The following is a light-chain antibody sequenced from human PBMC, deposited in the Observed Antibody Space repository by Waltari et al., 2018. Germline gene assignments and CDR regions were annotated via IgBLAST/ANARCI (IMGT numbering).Light chain of an antibody. CDR3: QQSYSTPWT. CDR1: QSISSY. Sequence: DLQMPQSPSSLSASVGARVPITCRASQSISSYLNWYQQKPGKAPKLLIYAASSLQSGVPSRFSGSGSGTDFTLTISSLQPEDFATYYCQQSYSTPWTFGQGTKVEIK. J-gene: IGKJ1*01. V-gene: IGKV1-39*01. CDR2: AAS.